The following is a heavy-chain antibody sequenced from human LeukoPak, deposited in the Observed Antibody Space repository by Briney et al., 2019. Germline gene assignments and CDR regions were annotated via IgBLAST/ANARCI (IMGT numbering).Heavy chain of an antibody. Sequence: SVKVSCKASGGTFSNYAISWVRQAPGQGLEWMGGIIPIFDTPNYAERFQGRVTITADESTSTAYMELSSLRSDDTAVYYCARERGDDWFDPWGQGTLVTVSS. V-gene: IGHV1-69*13. D-gene: IGHD3-16*01. CDR3: ARERGDDWFDP. CDR1: GGTFSNYA. CDR2: IIPIFDTP. J-gene: IGHJ5*02.